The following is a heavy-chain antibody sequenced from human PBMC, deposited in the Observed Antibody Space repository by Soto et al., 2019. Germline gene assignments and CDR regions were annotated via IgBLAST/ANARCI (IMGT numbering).Heavy chain of an antibody. CDR1: GFTFNIYA. D-gene: IGHD5-18*01. CDR2: ISYDGGTK. Sequence: QVQLVESGGGGVQPERSLRLSCAASGFTFNIYAIHWVRQAPGKGLEWVAVISYDGGTKYYADSVKGRFTISRDNSKNMVYLQMNTLGREDTAVYYCARAPGYPYGNFDYWGHGTLVPVSS. V-gene: IGHV3-30-3*01. J-gene: IGHJ4*01. CDR3: ARAPGYPYGNFDY.